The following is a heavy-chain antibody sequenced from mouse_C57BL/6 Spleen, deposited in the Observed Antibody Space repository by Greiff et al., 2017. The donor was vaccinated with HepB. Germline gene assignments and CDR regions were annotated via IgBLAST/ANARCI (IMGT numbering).Heavy chain of an antibody. V-gene: IGHV5-9-1*02. CDR1: GFTFSSYA. D-gene: IGHD1-2*01. CDR3: TREILRPHWYFDV. Sequence: EVQRVESGEGLVKPGGSLKLSCAASGFTFSSYAMSWVRQTPEKRLEWVAYISSGGDYIYYADTVKGRFTISRDNARNTLYLQMSSLTSEDTAMYYCTREILRPHWYFDVWGTVTTVTVSS. J-gene: IGHJ1*03. CDR2: ISSGGDYI.